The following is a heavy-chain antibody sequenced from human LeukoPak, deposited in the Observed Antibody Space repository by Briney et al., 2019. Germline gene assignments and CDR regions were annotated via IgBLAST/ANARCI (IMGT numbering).Heavy chain of an antibody. CDR1: GYTFTSNY. CDR3: ARDSVAAAGTTPFDY. CDR2: IYPRDGST. V-gene: IGHV1-46*01. J-gene: IGHJ4*02. D-gene: IGHD6-13*01. Sequence: ASVKVSCKASGYTFTSNYIHWVRQAPGQGLEWMGMIYPRDGSTSYAQKFQGRVTVTRDTSTSTVHMELSGLRSEDTAVYYCARDSVAAAGTTPFDYWGQGTLVTVSS.